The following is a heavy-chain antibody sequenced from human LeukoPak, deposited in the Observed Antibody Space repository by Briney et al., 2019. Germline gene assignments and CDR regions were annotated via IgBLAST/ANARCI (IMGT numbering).Heavy chain of an antibody. D-gene: IGHD2-15*01. V-gene: IGHV4-39*01. CDR2: TNYSGNT. CDR1: GGSISTSDYN. Sequence: SETLSLTCTVSGGSISTSDYNWGCIRQPPGKGLEWIGSTNYSGNTYYNPSLKSRVTISVDTSKNQFSLKLSSVTAADTAVYYCARTGMVGAADYWGQGTLVTVSS. J-gene: IGHJ4*02. CDR3: ARTGMVGAADY.